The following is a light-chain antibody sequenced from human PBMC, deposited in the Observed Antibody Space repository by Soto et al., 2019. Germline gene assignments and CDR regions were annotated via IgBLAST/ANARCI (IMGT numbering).Light chain of an antibody. CDR1: QNIYYT. Sequence: ILITQAPATVCVAPGESTTLCGRAGQNIYYTVAWYHHRPGQAPRLLIYRASTRAPGVPARFSGSGSGKEFTLTISSLQPEDFTVYSCLQYHNLWAFGQGTKVDIK. CDR3: LQYHNLWA. CDR2: RAS. J-gene: IGKJ1*01. V-gene: IGKV3-15*01.